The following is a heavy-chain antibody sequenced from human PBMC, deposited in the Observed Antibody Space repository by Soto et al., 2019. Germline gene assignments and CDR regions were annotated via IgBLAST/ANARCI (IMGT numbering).Heavy chain of an antibody. V-gene: IGHV1-2*04. J-gene: IGHJ6*02. CDR2: INPNSGGT. D-gene: IGHD1-26*01. CDR3: ARDAQGLIVGATTNYYYYGMDV. CDR1: GYTFTGYY. Sequence: QVQLVQSGAEVKKPGASVKVSCKASGYTFTGYYMHWVRQAPGQGLEWMGWINPNSGGTNYAQKFQGWVTMTRDTSISTAYMELSRLRSDDTAVYYCARDAQGLIVGATTNYYYYGMDVWGQGTTVTVSS.